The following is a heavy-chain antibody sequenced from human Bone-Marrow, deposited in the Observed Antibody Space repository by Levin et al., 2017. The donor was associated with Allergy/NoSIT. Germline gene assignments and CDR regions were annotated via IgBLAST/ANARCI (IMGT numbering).Heavy chain of an antibody. Sequence: ASVKVSCAASGFAFSGSVTHWLRQASGKGLEWVGRIGNKADNYATLYAASVKGRFTIPRDDSKNTAYLQMNSLKTEDTAVYYCTMTTVTTQFDYWGQGTLVTVSS. CDR3: TMTTVTTQFDY. D-gene: IGHD4-17*01. V-gene: IGHV3-73*01. CDR1: GFAFSGSV. J-gene: IGHJ4*02. CDR2: IGNKADNYAT.